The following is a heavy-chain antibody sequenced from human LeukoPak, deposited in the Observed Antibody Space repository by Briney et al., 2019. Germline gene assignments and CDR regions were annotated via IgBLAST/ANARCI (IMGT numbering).Heavy chain of an antibody. CDR3: ARKASHFSYGLRAIDY. V-gene: IGHV4-39*02. J-gene: IGHJ4*02. CDR1: GGSISSSHYY. Sequence: SETLSLTCTVSGGSISSSHYYWGWIRQPPGKGLEWIGEINHSGTTNYNASLKSRVTISVDTSKNHFSLKLNSMTAADTAVYYCARKASHFSYGLRAIDYWGQGNLVTVSS. CDR2: INHSGTT. D-gene: IGHD5-18*01.